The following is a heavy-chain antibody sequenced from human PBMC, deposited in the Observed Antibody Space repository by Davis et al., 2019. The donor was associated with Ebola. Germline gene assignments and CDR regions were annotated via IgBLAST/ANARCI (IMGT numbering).Heavy chain of an antibody. J-gene: IGHJ4*02. Sequence: GESLKISCAASGFTFSSYSMNWVRQAPGKGLEWVSAISGSGGSTYYADSVKGRFTISRDNSKNTLYLQMNSLRAEDTAVYYCAKEPTYYDSSGYVDYWGQGTLVTVSS. CDR3: AKEPTYYDSSGYVDY. CDR1: GFTFSSYS. D-gene: IGHD3-22*01. V-gene: IGHV3-23*01. CDR2: ISGSGGST.